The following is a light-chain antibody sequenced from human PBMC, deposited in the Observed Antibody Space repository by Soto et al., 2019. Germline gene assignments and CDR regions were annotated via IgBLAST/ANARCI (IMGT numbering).Light chain of an antibody. CDR1: QGISNF. Sequence: IQMTQSPSSLSASVGERVTITCRASQGISNFLAWYRQKPGRVPKLLMYVGTTLQSGVPSRFSGGGSGTDFTRTVSSLQPEDVPTFYCHQSQSWPRTFGQGTKVDIK. V-gene: IGKV1-27*01. CDR3: HQSQSWPRT. J-gene: IGKJ1*01. CDR2: VGT.